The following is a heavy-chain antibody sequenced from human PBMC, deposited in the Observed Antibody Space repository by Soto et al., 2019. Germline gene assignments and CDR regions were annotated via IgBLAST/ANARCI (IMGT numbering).Heavy chain of an antibody. CDR3: TPFINYYYYGMDV. Sequence: GGSLRLSCTASGFTFGDYAMSWFRQAPGKGLEWVGFIRSKAYGGTTEYAASVKGRFTISRDDSKSIAYLQMNSLKTEDTAVYYCTPFINYYYYGMDVWGQGTTVTVSS. V-gene: IGHV3-49*03. D-gene: IGHD3-10*01. CDR1: GFTFGDYA. CDR2: IRSKAYGGTT. J-gene: IGHJ6*02.